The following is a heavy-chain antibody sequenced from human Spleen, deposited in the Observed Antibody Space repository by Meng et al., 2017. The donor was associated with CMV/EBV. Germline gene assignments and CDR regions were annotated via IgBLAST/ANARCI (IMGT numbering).Heavy chain of an antibody. CDR1: GYTFTSYG. J-gene: IGHJ5*02. CDR2: INPNSGGT. Sequence: QVQLVQSGAEVKKPGASVKVSCKASGYTFTSYGMSWLRQAPGQGLEWMGRINPNSGGTNYAQKFQGRVTMTRDTSISTAYMELSRLRSDDTAVYYCARARITMVRGVIFWFDPWGQGTLVTVSS. D-gene: IGHD3-10*01. V-gene: IGHV1-2*06. CDR3: ARARITMVRGVIFWFDP.